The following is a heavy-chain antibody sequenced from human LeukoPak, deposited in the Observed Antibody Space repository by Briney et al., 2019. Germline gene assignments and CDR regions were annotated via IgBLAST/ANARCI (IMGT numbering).Heavy chain of an antibody. CDR1: GFTFSSYG. CDR3: AEVPTRVIGAFDI. D-gene: IGHD3-16*02. CDR2: ISYDRSNK. Sequence: GGSLRLSCAASGFTFSSYGMQWVRQAPGKGVEWVAVISYDRSNKVQADSVKGRFTISRHNSKNTLYLQMNSLRVEDTAVYYCAEVPTRVIGAFDIWGQGTMVTVSS. V-gene: IGHV3-30*18. J-gene: IGHJ3*02.